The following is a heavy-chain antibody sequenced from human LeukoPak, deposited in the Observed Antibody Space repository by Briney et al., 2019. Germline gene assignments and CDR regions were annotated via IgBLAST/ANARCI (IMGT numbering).Heavy chain of an antibody. CDR1: GGSISSSSYY. CDR2: VYYSGST. J-gene: IGHJ6*03. V-gene: IGHV4-39*01. CDR3: AREAGYSYGYYYYMDV. Sequence: PSETLSLTCTVSGGSISSSSYYCGWLRQPQGKGLERIGRVYYSGSTYYNPSLKSRVTISGETSKNQFSLKLSSVTAADTAVYYCAREAGYSYGYYYYMDVWGKGTTVTVSS. D-gene: IGHD5-18*01.